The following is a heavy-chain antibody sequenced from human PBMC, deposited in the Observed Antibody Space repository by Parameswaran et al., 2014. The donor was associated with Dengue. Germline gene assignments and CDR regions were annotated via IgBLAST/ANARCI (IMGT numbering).Heavy chain of an antibody. Sequence: VRQAPGKGLEWVANINPDGSEIYYVDSVRGRFTISRDNAKDSLYLQMNSLRAEDTAVYFCAREFKYYYDSSGYYCLDYWGQGTLVTVSS. CDR2: INPDGSEI. CDR3: AREFKYYYDSSGYYCLDY. J-gene: IGHJ4*02. V-gene: IGHV3-7*03. D-gene: IGHD3-22*01.